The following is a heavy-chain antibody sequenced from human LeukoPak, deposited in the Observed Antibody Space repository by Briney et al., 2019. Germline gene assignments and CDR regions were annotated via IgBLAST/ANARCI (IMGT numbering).Heavy chain of an antibody. Sequence: GGSLRLSCTASGFTFSDHYMSWIREAPGKGLEWVSYISNNHSPTYYADSVRGRFTISRDNAKNSLYLQMNSLRDEDTALYYCVREAGYCASVCLKSNWFDPWGQGTLVTVSS. CDR1: GFTFSDHY. V-gene: IGHV3-11*01. CDR3: VREAGYCASVCLKSNWFDP. D-gene: IGHD2-21*02. CDR2: ISNNHSPT. J-gene: IGHJ5*02.